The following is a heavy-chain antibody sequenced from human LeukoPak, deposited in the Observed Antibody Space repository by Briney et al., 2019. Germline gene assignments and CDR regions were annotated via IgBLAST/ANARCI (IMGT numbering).Heavy chain of an antibody. D-gene: IGHD6-19*01. V-gene: IGHV4-59*01. Sequence: SETLSLTCTVSGGSISSYYWSWIRQPPGKGLEWIGYIYYSGSTNYNPSLKSRVTISVDTSKNQFSLKLSSVTAADTAVYYCARGGGSGWYRGQSWFDPWGQGTLVTVSS. CDR2: IYYSGST. J-gene: IGHJ5*02. CDR1: GGSISSYY. CDR3: ARGGGSGWYRGQSWFDP.